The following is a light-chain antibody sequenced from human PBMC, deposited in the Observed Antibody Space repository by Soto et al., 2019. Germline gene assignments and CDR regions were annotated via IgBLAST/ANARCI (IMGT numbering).Light chain of an antibody. V-gene: IGKV3-20*01. CDR2: GAS. CDR1: QSVSSSY. J-gene: IGKJ2*01. CDR3: QQYGSSPYT. Sequence: ENVLTQSPGTLSLSPGERATLSCRASQSVSSSYLAWYQQKPGQAPRLLIYGASNRTTGIPDRFSGSGSGTDFTLTISRLEPEDFAIYYCQQYGSSPYTFGNGTKLEIK.